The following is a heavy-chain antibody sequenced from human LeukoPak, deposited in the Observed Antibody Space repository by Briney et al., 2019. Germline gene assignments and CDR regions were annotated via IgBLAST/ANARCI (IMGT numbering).Heavy chain of an antibody. D-gene: IGHD3-16*01. CDR3: AKDFHRLGEFDAFDI. CDR1: GFTFSSYW. Sequence: PGGSLRLSCAASGFTFSSYWIHWVRQAPGKGLVRVSRINSDGSSTRYADSVKGRFTISRDNAKNSLYLQMNSLRAEDTALYYCAKDFHRLGEFDAFDIWGQGTMVTVSS. V-gene: IGHV3-74*01. CDR2: INSDGSST. J-gene: IGHJ3*02.